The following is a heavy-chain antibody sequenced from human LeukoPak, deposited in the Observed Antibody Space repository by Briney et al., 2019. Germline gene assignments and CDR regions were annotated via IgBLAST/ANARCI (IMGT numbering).Heavy chain of an antibody. D-gene: IGHD1-26*01. CDR2: IDHGGVT. V-gene: IGHV4-61*02. Sequence: PSQTLSLTCTVSGASIDFESYYWSWVRQSAGKGLEWIGRIDHGGVTNYNPSLQSRVTISLDTSQKQFSLKLNSVTAADTALYYCARGHDYYSEYFQHWGQGTLVSVSS. CDR3: ARGHDYYSEYFQH. J-gene: IGHJ1*01. CDR1: GASIDFESYY.